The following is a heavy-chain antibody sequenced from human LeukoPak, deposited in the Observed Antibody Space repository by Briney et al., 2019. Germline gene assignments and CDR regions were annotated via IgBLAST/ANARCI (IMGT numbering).Heavy chain of an antibody. CDR2: IYYSGST. Sequence: PSETLSLTCTVSGGSISSYYWSWIRQPPGKGLEWIGYIYYSGSTNYNPSLKSRVTISVDTSKNQFSLELSSVTAADTAVYYCAREVAGTDYFDYWGQGTLVTVSS. CDR1: GGSISSYY. CDR3: AREVAGTDYFDY. V-gene: IGHV4-59*12. D-gene: IGHD6-19*01. J-gene: IGHJ4*02.